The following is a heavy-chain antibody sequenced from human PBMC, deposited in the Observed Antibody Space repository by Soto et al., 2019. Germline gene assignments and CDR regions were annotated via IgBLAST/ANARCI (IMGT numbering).Heavy chain of an antibody. CDR2: IKQDGSEK. J-gene: IGHJ3*02. V-gene: IGHV3-7*01. Sequence: GGSXRLSCAASGFTFSSYWMSWVRQAPGKGLEWVANIKQDGSEKYYVDSVKGRFTISRDNAKNSLYLQMNSLRAEDTAVYYCARESYLRYCSSTSCYYPHAFDIWGQGTMVTVSS. CDR3: ARESYLRYCSSTSCYYPHAFDI. D-gene: IGHD2-2*01. CDR1: GFTFSSYW.